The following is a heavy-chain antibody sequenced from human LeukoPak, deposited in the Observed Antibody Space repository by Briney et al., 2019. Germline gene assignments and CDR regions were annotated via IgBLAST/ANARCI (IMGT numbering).Heavy chain of an antibody. Sequence: GGSLRLSCSASGFTLSTYAMHWVRQAPGKGLEHVSVVSGNGGSTYYADSVKGRFTISRDNSKNTLYLQMNSLRAEDTAVYYCAKYVSARGPPYALAVWGQGTTVTVSS. CDR1: GFTLSTYA. J-gene: IGHJ6*02. D-gene: IGHD2/OR15-2a*01. CDR3: AKYVSARGPPYALAV. CDR2: VSGNGGST. V-gene: IGHV3-64D*06.